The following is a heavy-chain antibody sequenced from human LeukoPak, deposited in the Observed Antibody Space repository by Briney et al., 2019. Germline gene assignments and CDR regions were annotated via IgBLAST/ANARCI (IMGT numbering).Heavy chain of an antibody. CDR1: GYTLTELS. J-gene: IGHJ5*02. CDR3: ARDNSVGETAWWFDP. V-gene: IGHV1-24*01. CDR2: FDPEDGET. D-gene: IGHD1-26*01. Sequence: ASVKVSCKVSGYTLTELSMRWVRQAPGKGLEWMGGFDPEDGETIYAQKFQGRVTMTEDTSTDTAYMELSSLRSEDTAVYYCARDNSVGETAWWFDPWGQGTLVTVSS.